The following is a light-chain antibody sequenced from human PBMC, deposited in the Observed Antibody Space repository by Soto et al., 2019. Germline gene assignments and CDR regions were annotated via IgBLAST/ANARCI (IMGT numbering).Light chain of an antibody. V-gene: IGKV1-5*03. CDR1: KSIGAS. CDR2: KAS. Sequence: DIQMTQSPSTLYASVGDRVTITCRASKSIGASLAWFQQKPGKAPNLLIYKASSLESGVPSRFSGSGSGTEFTLTISTLQPDDFATYYCQQYNRSPLTFGGGTKVEIK. CDR3: QQYNRSPLT. J-gene: IGKJ4*01.